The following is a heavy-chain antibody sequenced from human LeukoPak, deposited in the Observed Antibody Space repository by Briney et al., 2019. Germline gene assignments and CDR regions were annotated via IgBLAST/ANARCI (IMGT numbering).Heavy chain of an antibody. CDR1: GFTFSSYG. CDR3: AKGDTYYDILTGYYFPGATHEYFQH. V-gene: IGHV3-30*18. J-gene: IGHJ1*01. Sequence: PGGSLRLSCAASGFTFSSYGMHWVRQAPGKGLEWVGVISYDGSNKYYADSVKGRFTISRDNSKTTLYLQMNSLRAEDTAVYYCAKGDTYYDILTGYYFPGATHEYFQHWGKGTLVTVSS. D-gene: IGHD3-9*01. CDR2: ISYDGSNK.